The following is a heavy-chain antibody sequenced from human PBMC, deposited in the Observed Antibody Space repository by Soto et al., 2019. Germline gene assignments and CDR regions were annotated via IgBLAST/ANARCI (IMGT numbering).Heavy chain of an antibody. Sequence: SVKVSCKASGFSFSDYFMHWVRQAPGQGLEWMGIINPSGDSRNYAQKFQGRVTITRDTSTSTVYMHLSSMRYEDTAVYYCAGDNSQNCGTRAASSWFHSWGQGTPVTVSS. V-gene: IGHV1-46*01. D-gene: IGHD2-15*01. CDR3: AGDNSQNCGTRAASSWFHS. J-gene: IGHJ5*01. CDR2: INPSGDSR. CDR1: GFSFSDYF.